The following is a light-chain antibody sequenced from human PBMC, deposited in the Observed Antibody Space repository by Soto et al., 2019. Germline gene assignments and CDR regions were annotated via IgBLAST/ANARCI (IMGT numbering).Light chain of an antibody. Sequence: QSALTQPASVSGSPGHSITISCTGTSSDVGGFSYVSWFQQHPGKAPKLIIYEVSNRPSGVSIRFSGSKSGNTASLTVSGLQAEDEADYYCASFTRSDTWVIGEGTKLTVL. CDR1: SSDVGGFSY. CDR2: EVS. V-gene: IGLV2-14*01. CDR3: ASFTRSDTWV. J-gene: IGLJ3*02.